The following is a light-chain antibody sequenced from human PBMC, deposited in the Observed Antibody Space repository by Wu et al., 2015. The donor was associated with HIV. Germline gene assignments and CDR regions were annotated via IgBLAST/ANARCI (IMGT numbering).Light chain of an antibody. CDR2: KAS. Sequence: DIQMTQSPSTLSASVGDRVTITCRASQSISSWLAWYQQKPGKAPKLLIYKASTLESGVPSRFSGTGSGTEFTLTISSLQPDDFATYYCQQYNTYSPFGQGTKVEI. J-gene: IGKJ1*01. CDR3: QQYNTYSP. V-gene: IGKV1-5*03. CDR1: QSISSW.